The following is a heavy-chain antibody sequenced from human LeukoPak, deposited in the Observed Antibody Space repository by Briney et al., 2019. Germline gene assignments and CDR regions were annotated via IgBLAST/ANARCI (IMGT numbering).Heavy chain of an antibody. V-gene: IGHV4-34*01. J-gene: IGHJ4*02. CDR3: ARTTIAVARSFDY. D-gene: IGHD6-19*01. CDR1: GGSFSGYY. Sequence: SETLSLTCAVHGGSFSGYYWNWIRQPPGNGLEWIGEINHGGSTNYNPSLKSRVTISVDTSKNYFSLKLSSVTAADTAVYYCARTTIAVARSFDYWGQGTLVTVSS. CDR2: INHGGST.